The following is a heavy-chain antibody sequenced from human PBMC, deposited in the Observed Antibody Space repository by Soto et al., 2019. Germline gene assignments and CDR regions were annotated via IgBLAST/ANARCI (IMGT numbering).Heavy chain of an antibody. Sequence: QVQLVQSGGEVKKPGASVKVSCKASGYTFTSYGISWVRQAPGQGLEWMGWINAYNGNTNYAQKVQGRVTMTTDTSTSTVYMELRSLRSGDTAVYYCARDGGYGLIDGWGQGTLVTVSS. CDR1: GYTFTSYG. D-gene: IGHD5-18*01. CDR2: INAYNGNT. V-gene: IGHV1-18*01. CDR3: ARDGGYGLIDG. J-gene: IGHJ4*02.